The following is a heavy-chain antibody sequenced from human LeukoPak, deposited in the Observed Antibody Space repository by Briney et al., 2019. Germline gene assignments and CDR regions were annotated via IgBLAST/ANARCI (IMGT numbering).Heavy chain of an antibody. CDR2: IYYSGST. Sequence: PSETLSLTCTVSGGSISSSSYYWGWIRQPPGKGLEWIGSIYYSGSTYYNPSLKSRVTISVDTSKNQFSLKLSSVTAADTAVYYCARVMMRTGTRRFDYWGQGTLVTVSS. CDR3: ARVMMRTGTRRFDY. CDR1: GGSISSSSYY. V-gene: IGHV4-39*07. D-gene: IGHD1-7*01. J-gene: IGHJ4*02.